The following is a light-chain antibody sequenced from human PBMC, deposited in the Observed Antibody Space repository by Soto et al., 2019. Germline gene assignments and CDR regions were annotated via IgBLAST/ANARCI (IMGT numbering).Light chain of an antibody. V-gene: IGLV2-23*01. CDR2: EGS. CDR1: SSDVGSYNL. J-gene: IGLJ2*01. Sequence: QSALTQPASVSGSPGQSITISCTGTSSDVGSYNLVSWYQQHPDKAPKLMIYEGSKRPSGVFNRFSGSKSGNTASLTISGLQAEDEADYYCCSYAGSSTYVVFGGGTKVTVL. CDR3: CSYAGSSTYVV.